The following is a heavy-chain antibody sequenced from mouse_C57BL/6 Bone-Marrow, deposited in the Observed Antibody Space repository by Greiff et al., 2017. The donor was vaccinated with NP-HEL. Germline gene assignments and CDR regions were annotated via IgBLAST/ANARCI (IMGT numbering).Heavy chain of an antibody. CDR1: GISITTGNYR. J-gene: IGHJ1*03. V-gene: IGHV3-5*01. Sequence: VQLQQSGPGLVKPSQTVFLTCTVTGISITTGNYRWSWIRQFPGNKLEWIGYIYYSGTITYNPSLTSRTTITRDTPKNQFFLEMNSLTAEDTATYYCAREYSNWYFDVWGTGTTVTVSS. CDR2: IYYSGTI. CDR3: AREYSNWYFDV. D-gene: IGHD2-5*01.